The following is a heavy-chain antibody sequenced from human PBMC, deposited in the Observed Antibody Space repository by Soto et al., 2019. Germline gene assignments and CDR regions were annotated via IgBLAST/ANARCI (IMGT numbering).Heavy chain of an antibody. D-gene: IGHD3-3*01. V-gene: IGHV3-74*01. CDR2: INSDGSST. Sequence: GGSLRLSCAASGFTFSSYWMHWVRQTPGKGLVWVSRINSDGSSTSYADSVKGRFTISRDNAKNTLYLQMNSLRAEDTAVYYCARVQLKRGYYDCWSGSENWFDPWGQGTLVTVSS. CDR3: ARVQLKRGYYDCWSGSENWFDP. J-gene: IGHJ5*02. CDR1: GFTFSSYW.